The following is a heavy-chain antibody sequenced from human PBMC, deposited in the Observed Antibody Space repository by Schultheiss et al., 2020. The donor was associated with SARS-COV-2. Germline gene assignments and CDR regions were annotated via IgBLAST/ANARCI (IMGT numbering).Heavy chain of an antibody. V-gene: IGHV3-23*01. CDR2: ISGSGGST. CDR1: GFTFSSYA. J-gene: IGHJ4*02. CDR3: AKFVVPAAIRGGYFDY. Sequence: GGSLRLSCAASGFTFSSYAMSWVRQAPGKGLEWVSGISGSGGSTDYADSVKGRFTISRDNSKNTLYLQMNSLRAEDTAVYYCAKFVVPAAIRGGYFDYWGQGTLVTVSS. D-gene: IGHD2-2*02.